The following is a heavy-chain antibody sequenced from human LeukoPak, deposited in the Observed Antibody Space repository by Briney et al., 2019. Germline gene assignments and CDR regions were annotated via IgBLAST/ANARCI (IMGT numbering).Heavy chain of an antibody. Sequence: GGAPRLSCAAPGFTFSSYSMNWVRPAPGEGVEGGLFNYRSSSTIYYADSVKGRFTISRDNAKNSLYLRMNSLRAEDTAVYYCARGFEFGYCSGGSCPRTLSFDYWGQGTLVTVSS. J-gene: IGHJ4*02. CDR3: ARGFEFGYCSGGSCPRTLSFDY. V-gene: IGHV3-48*01. CDR1: GFTFSSYS. D-gene: IGHD2-15*01. CDR2: NYRSSSTI.